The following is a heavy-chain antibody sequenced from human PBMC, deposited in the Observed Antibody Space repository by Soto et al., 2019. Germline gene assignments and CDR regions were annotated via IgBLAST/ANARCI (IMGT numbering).Heavy chain of an antibody. D-gene: IGHD2-21*02. J-gene: IGHJ6*02. CDR1: GYNFATYL. Sequence: EVQLVQSGAEVKKPGDSLKISCKGSGYNFATYLIGWVRQMPGKGLEWMGIIYPGDSDTRYSPSFQGQVTISADKSISTAYLQWTSLKASDTAMYYCARRSYVCCDCTLSPYDYFGLAVLGQGTTVTVSS. V-gene: IGHV5-51*01. CDR3: ARRSYVCCDCTLSPYDYFGLAV. CDR2: IYPGDSDT.